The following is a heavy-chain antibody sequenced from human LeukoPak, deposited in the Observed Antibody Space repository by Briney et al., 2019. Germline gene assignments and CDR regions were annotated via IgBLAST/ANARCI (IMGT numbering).Heavy chain of an antibody. CDR3: ARIVYSSGIFFDY. J-gene: IGHJ4*02. D-gene: IGHD6-19*01. V-gene: IGHV4-31*03. CDR2: IYYSGST. Sequence: KPSETLSLTCTVSGGSISSGGYYWSWIRQHPGKGLEWIGYIYYSGSTYYNPSLKSRVTISVDTSKNQFSLKLSSVTAADTAVYYCARIVYSSGIFFDYWGQGTLVTVSS. CDR1: GGSISSGGYY.